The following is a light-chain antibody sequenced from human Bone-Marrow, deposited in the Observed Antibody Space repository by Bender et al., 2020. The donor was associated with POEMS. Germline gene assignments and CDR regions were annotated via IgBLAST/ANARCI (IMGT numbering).Light chain of an antibody. Sequence: QSVLTQPPSASGTPGQRVTISCSGGSIGRNPINWYQQPPGTAPRLVIYADDRWPSGVPNRFSDSMSGSKASLAISGIQYEDAGDDYCSTWDDRLNAWGCGVVAKLTVL. J-gene: IGLJ3*02. CDR2: ADD. CDR1: SIGRNP. V-gene: IGLV1-44*01. CDR3: STWDDRLNAWG.